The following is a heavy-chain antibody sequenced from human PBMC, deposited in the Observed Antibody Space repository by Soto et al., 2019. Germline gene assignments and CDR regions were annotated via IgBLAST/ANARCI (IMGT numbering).Heavy chain of an antibody. CDR3: ARTLNEWLLGLX. D-gene: IGHD3-3*01. J-gene: IGHJ4*02. V-gene: IGHV1-18*01. CDR1: GYTFASYG. Sequence: ASLKVSCNASGYTFASYGISWVRKAPGQGLEWMGLISAYNGNTNYAHKFQGRVTMTTDTSTSKAYMELRSLRSYDTAVYYCARTLNEWLLGLXWGQGTLVTVSX. CDR2: ISAYNGNT.